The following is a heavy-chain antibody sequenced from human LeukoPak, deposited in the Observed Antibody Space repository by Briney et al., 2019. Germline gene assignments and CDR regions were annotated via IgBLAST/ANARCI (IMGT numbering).Heavy chain of an antibody. D-gene: IGHD1-7*01. J-gene: IGHJ5*02. Sequence: SETLSLTCTVSGASISSYYWSWIRQPAGKALEWIGRIYVTGSTTYNPSLEGRVTMSLDTSKNHFSLKLRSVTAADTAVYYCARDSGTTGEVKFDPWGQGTLVTVSS. CDR2: IYVTGST. V-gene: IGHV4-4*07. CDR3: ARDSGTTGEVKFDP. CDR1: GASISSYY.